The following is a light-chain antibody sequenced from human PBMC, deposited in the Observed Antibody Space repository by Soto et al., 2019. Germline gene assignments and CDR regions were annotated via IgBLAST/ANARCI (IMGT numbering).Light chain of an antibody. CDR1: SSDVGGYNY. V-gene: IGLV2-14*01. Sequence: QSALTQPASVSGSPGQSITISCTGTSSDVGGYNYVSWYQQHPGKAPKVMIYDVSNRPSGVSNRFSGSKSGNTASLTISGHQAEDEADYYCSSYTSSSTLGVFGTGTKLTVL. CDR3: SSYTSSSTLGV. J-gene: IGLJ1*01. CDR2: DVS.